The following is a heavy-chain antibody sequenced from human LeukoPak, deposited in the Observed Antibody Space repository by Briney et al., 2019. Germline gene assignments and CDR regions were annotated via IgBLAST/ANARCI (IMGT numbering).Heavy chain of an antibody. CDR2: IAPGDSDT. V-gene: IGHV5-51*01. D-gene: IGHD2-15*01. CDR1: GDTFATYW. Sequence: GESLKISCQGSGDTFATYWIGWVRQLPGKGLEWMGIIAPGDSDTRYSPSFQGQVTISADRSISTAYLQWSSLKDSDTAMYYCARQRYCSGGSCDDFDIWGQGTMVTVSS. J-gene: IGHJ3*02. CDR3: ARQRYCSGGSCDDFDI.